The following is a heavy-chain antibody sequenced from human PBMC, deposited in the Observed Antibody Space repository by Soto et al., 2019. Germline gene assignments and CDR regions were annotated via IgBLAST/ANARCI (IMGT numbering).Heavy chain of an antibody. CDR3: TRATMYYDFWSGYYITPPHYYYYYMDV. D-gene: IGHD3-3*01. J-gene: IGHJ6*03. CDR2: IRSKANSYAT. Sequence: GGSLRLSCAASGFTFSGSAMHWVRQASGKXLEWVGRIRSKANSYATAYAASVKGRXTISRDDSKNTAYLQMNSLKTEDTAVYYCTRATMYYDFWSGYYITPPHYYYYYMDVWGKGTTVTVSS. V-gene: IGHV3-73*01. CDR1: GFTFSGSA.